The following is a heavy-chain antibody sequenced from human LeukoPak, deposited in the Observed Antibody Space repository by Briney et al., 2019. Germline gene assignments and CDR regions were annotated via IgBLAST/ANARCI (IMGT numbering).Heavy chain of an antibody. CDR2: ISGSGGST. CDR3: AKEGLSIFGVVITPITDY. Sequence: PGGSLRLSCAASGFTFSSYAMSWVRQAPGKGLEWVSAISGSGGSTYYADSVKGRFTISRDNSKNTLYLQMNSLRAEDTAVYYCAKEGLSIFGVVITPITDYWGQGTLVTVSS. D-gene: IGHD3-3*01. V-gene: IGHV3-23*01. J-gene: IGHJ4*02. CDR1: GFTFSSYA.